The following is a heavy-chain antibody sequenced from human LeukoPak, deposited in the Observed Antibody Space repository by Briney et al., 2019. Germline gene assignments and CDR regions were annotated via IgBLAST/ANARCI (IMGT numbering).Heavy chain of an antibody. Sequence: GGSLRLSCAASGFTFSSYAMSWVRQAPGKGLQWVSALSGSGLSAYYADSVKGRFTISRDNSKNTLYLQMNSLRAEDTAVYYCAKGGESSSWLFDYWGQGTLVPVSS. V-gene: IGHV3-23*01. D-gene: IGHD6-13*01. CDR3: AKGGESSSWLFDY. J-gene: IGHJ4*02. CDR1: GFTFSSYA. CDR2: LSGSGLSA.